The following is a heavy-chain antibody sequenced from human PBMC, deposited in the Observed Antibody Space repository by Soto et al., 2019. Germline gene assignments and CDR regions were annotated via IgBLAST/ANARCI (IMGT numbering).Heavy chain of an antibody. CDR2: IYHSGST. CDR1: GYSISSGYY. J-gene: IGHJ5*02. V-gene: IGHV4-38-2*01. D-gene: IGHD3-10*01. Sequence: SETLSLTCAVSGYSISSGYYWGWIRQPPGKGLEWIGSIYHSGSTYYNPSLKSRVTISVDTSKNQFSLKLSPVTAADTAVYYCARGTMVRDNWFDPWGQGTLVTVPQ. CDR3: ARGTMVRDNWFDP.